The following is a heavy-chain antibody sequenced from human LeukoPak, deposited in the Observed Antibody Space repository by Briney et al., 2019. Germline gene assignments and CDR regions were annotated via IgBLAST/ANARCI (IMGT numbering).Heavy chain of an antibody. CDR2: INHGGTT. CDR3: ARTAAAPDY. D-gene: IGHD6-13*01. CDR1: GGSFSGHY. V-gene: IGHV4-34*01. J-gene: IGHJ4*02. Sequence: PSETLSLTCAVYGGSFSGHYWTWIRQPPGKGLEWIGEINHGGTTTYSPSLKSRVTISIDRSKNQFSLRLSSVTAADAAVYYCARTAAAPDYWGQGTLVTVSS.